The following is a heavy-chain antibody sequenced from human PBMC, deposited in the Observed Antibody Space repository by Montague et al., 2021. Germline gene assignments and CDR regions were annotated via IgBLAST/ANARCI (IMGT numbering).Heavy chain of an antibody. V-gene: IGHV2-5*02. J-gene: IGHJ4*02. CDR1: GFSLNTRALG. Sequence: PALGKPTQTLTLTCTVSGFSLNTRALGVGWIRQPPGKALEWLALIYWDDDKRYSPSLKSRLTITKDTSKNQVVLTMTNADPGDTATYYCARHNSGWYSGFDYWGQGTLVSVSS. D-gene: IGHD6-19*01. CDR2: IYWDDDK. CDR3: ARHNSGWYSGFDY.